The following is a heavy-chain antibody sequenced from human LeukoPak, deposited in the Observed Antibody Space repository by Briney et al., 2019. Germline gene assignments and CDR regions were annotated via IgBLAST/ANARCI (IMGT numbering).Heavy chain of an antibody. CDR2: IYYSGST. Sequence: SETLSLTCTVSGGSISSYYWSWIRQPPGKGLEWIGYIYYSGSTNYNPSLKSRVTISVDTSKNQFSLKLSSVTAADTAVYYCARDLGITMVRGAENAFDIWGQGTMVTVSS. D-gene: IGHD3-10*01. V-gene: IGHV4-59*01. J-gene: IGHJ3*02. CDR3: ARDLGITMVRGAENAFDI. CDR1: GGSISSYY.